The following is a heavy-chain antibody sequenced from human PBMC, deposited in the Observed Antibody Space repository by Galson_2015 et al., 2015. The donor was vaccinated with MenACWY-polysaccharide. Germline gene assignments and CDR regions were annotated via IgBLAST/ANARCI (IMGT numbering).Heavy chain of an antibody. Sequence: SLRLSCAASGFTFSTYHMNWVRQAPGQGLEWLSYISIGSNTIYYADSVKGRFTISRDNARNSLYLQMNSLRAEDTAVYYCVRACSGDSCYEEKDYWGQGTLVTVSS. CDR2: ISIGSNTI. J-gene: IGHJ4*02. D-gene: IGHD2-15*01. V-gene: IGHV3-48*01. CDR3: VRACSGDSCYEEKDY. CDR1: GFTFSTYH.